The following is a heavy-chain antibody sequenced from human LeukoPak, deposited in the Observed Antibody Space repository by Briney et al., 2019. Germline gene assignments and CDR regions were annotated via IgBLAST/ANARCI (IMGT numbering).Heavy chain of an antibody. V-gene: IGHV1-18*01. CDR1: GYTFTSYG. CDR2: ISAYNGNT. D-gene: IGHD3-3*01. Sequence: ASVKVSCKASGYTFTSYGISWVRQAPGQGLEWMGWISAYNGNTNYAQKLQGRVTMTTDTSTSTAYMELRSLRSDDTAVYYCARDEAGLSGSGYHTQYPLDYWGQGTLVTVSS. J-gene: IGHJ4*02. CDR3: ARDEAGLSGSGYHTQYPLDY.